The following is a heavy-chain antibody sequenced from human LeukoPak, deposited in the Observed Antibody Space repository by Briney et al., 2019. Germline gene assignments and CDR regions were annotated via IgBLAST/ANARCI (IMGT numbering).Heavy chain of an antibody. J-gene: IGHJ4*02. Sequence: GGSLRLSCAASGFTLSSYGMHWVRQAPGKGLEWVAVISYDGSNKYYADSVKGRFTISRDNSKNTLYLQMNSLRVEDTAFYYCAKDLNLYCDGDCSLVDHWGQGTLVTVSS. V-gene: IGHV3-30*18. CDR2: ISYDGSNK. D-gene: IGHD2-21*02. CDR1: GFTLSSYG. CDR3: AKDLNLYCDGDCSLVDH.